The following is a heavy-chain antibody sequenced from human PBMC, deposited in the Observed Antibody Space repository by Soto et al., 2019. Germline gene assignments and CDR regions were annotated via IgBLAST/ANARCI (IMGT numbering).Heavy chain of an antibody. V-gene: IGHV1-18*01. CDR3: ARGGAWDLYGMDV. CDR1: GYTFTSYG. CDR2: ISANNGNT. J-gene: IGHJ6*02. D-gene: IGHD1-26*01. Sequence: QVQLVQSGGEVKKPGASVKVSCKASGYTFTSYGISWVRQAPGEGLEWMGWISANNGNTNLAQKIQGRVTMTTDTSTSTANMELRSLRSDETAVYYCARGGAWDLYGMDVCGQENTVTVS.